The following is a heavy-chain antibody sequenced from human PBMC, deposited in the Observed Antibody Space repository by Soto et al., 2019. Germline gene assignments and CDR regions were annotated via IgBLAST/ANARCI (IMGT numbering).Heavy chain of an antibody. Sequence: SETLSLTCTVSGGSISSSSYYWGWIRQPPGKGLEWIGSIYYSGSTYYNPSLKSRVTISVDTSKNQFYMKLSSVTAADTAVYYCARDPCSGGSCYSLYWFDPWGQGTLVTVSS. CDR1: GGSISSSSYY. V-gene: IGHV4-39*02. CDR3: ARDPCSGGSCYSLYWFDP. CDR2: IYYSGST. J-gene: IGHJ5*02. D-gene: IGHD2-15*01.